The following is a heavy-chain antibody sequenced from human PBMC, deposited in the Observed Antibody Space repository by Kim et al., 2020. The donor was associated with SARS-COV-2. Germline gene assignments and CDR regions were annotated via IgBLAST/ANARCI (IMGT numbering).Heavy chain of an antibody. J-gene: IGHJ6*02. Sequence: SETLSLTCAVYGGSFSGYYWSWIRQPPGKGLEWIGEINHSGSTNYNPSLKSRVTISVDTSKNQFSLKLSSVTAADTAVYYCARGPGDELELPRYYYGMDVWGQGTPVTVSS. CDR3: ARGPGDELELPRYYYGMDV. CDR1: GGSFSGYY. V-gene: IGHV4-34*01. CDR2: INHSGST. D-gene: IGHD1-7*01.